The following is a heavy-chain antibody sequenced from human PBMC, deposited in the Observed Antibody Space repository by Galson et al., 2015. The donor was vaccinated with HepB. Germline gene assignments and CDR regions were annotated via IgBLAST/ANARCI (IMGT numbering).Heavy chain of an antibody. J-gene: IGHJ4*02. CDR1: GYNFPNYW. D-gene: IGHD6-19*01. CDR3: ARPTYSSGPVDY. V-gene: IGHV5-51*01. CDR2: IYPGDSDT. Sequence: QSGAEVKKPGESLKISCKGSGYNFPNYWIGWVRQMPGKGLEWMGIIYPGDSDTRYSPSFQGQVTFSADKSISTAYLQWSSLKASDTAIYYCARPTYSSGPVDYWGRGTLVTVSS.